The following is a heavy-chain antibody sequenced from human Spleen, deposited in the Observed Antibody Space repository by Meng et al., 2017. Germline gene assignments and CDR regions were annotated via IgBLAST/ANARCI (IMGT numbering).Heavy chain of an antibody. D-gene: IGHD4-11*01. V-gene: IGHV4-34*02. CDR1: GGALSGFF. CDR2: INDSGTT. Sequence: QVQLQQWGAGLLKPSETLSLTCAVAGGALSGFFWTWIRQPPGQELLWIGEINDSGTTNYNPSLNTQVTMSIDTSKNQFSLRLTSVTAADSAVYYCARGPTTMAHDFDYWGQGTLVTVSS. J-gene: IGHJ4*02. CDR3: ARGPTTMAHDFDY.